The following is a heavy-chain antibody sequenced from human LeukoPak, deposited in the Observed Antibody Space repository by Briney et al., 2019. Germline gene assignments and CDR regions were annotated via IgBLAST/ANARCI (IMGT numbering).Heavy chain of an antibody. CDR1: GGSFSGYY. CDR2: INHSGST. V-gene: IGHV4-34*01. D-gene: IGHD6-19*01. J-gene: IGHJ4*02. Sequence: PSETLSLTCADYGGSFSGYYWSWIRQPPGKGLEWIGEINHSGSTNYNPSLKSRVTISVDTSKNQFSLKLSSVTAADTAVYYCARLGYSSGWYLYYFDYWGQGTLVTVSS. CDR3: ARLGYSSGWYLYYFDY.